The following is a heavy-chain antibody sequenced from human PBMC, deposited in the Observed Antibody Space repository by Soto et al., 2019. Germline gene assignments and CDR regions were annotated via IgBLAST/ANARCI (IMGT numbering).Heavy chain of an antibody. CDR1: GFTFSNNG. CDR3: ARDRVQMVDGLDV. CDR2: IWYDGINK. Sequence: GGSLRLSCVASGFTFSNNGMHWVRQAPGKGLEWVAVIWYDGINKYYAGSVKGRFIISRDNSKNTVYLQMNSLRAEDTAVYYCARDRVQMVDGLDVWGQGTTVTVYS. J-gene: IGHJ6*02. V-gene: IGHV3-33*01. D-gene: IGHD2-15*01.